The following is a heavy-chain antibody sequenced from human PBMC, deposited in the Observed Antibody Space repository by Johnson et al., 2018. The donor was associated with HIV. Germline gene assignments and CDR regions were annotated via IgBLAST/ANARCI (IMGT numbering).Heavy chain of an antibody. D-gene: IGHD3-3*01. CDR1: GFTFSSYA. V-gene: IGHV3-30*04. CDR2: ISYDGSNK. J-gene: IGHJ3*02. Sequence: QVQVVESGGGLVQPGRSLRLSCAASGFTFSSYAMHWVRQAPGKGLEWVAVISYDGSNKYYADSVKGRFTISRDNSKNTLSLQMNSLRADDTAMFYCAKDLGKGETGKWATNYYYDLSKAYPIEGQRDVVGAFDIWGQGTMVTVSS. CDR3: AKDLGKGETGKWATNYYYDLSKAYPIEGQRDVVGAFDI.